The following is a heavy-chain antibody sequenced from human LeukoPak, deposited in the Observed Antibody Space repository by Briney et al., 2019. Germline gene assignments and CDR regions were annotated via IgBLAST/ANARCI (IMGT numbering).Heavy chain of an antibody. D-gene: IGHD3-16*01. Sequence: SAPLSLPYRVSDGSFSSYYWSWSRRPPGKGLEGRGDIYYSWGTNYNPSLKSRVTISVATSKNQFSLKLSSVTAADTAVNYCARDEGGSAFDIWGQGTMVTVSS. V-gene: IGHV4-59*01. J-gene: IGHJ3*02. CDR3: ARDEGGSAFDI. CDR1: DGSFSSYY. CDR2: IYYSWGT.